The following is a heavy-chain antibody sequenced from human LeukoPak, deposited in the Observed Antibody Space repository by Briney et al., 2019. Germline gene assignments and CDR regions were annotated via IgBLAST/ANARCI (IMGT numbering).Heavy chain of an antibody. Sequence: GGSLRLSCAASGFIFSNFPMTWVRQTPGKGLEGVSSISGTGGDTYYTDSVRGRFTISRDNSKNTLYLQMNSLRAEDTAVYYCAKDLDVVLVAAFFDYWGQGTLVTVSS. J-gene: IGHJ4*02. D-gene: IGHD2-15*01. V-gene: IGHV3-23*01. CDR3: AKDLDVVLVAAFFDY. CDR1: GFIFSNFP. CDR2: ISGTGGDT.